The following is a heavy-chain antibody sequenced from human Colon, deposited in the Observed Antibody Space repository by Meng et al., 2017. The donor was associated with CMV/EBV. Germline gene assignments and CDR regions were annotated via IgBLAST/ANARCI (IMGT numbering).Heavy chain of an antibody. J-gene: IGHJ6*02. V-gene: IGHV3-7*03. CDR3: ARLRGYYDSSGYYYYYGMDV. CDR2: IKPDGSEQ. Sequence: GGSLRLSCEGSGFMFSYYWMTWVRQAPGKGLEWVANIKPDGSEQYYVDSVKGRFTISRDNAKNSLYLQMNSLKTEDTAVYYCARLRGYYDSSGYYYYYGMDVWGQGTTVTVSS. CDR1: GFMFSYYW. D-gene: IGHD3-22*01.